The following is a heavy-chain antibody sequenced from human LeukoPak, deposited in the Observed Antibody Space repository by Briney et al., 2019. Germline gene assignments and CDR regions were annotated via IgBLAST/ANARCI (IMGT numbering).Heavy chain of an antibody. J-gene: IGHJ3*02. D-gene: IGHD3-9*01. Sequence: SETLSLTCTVSGGSISSSSYYWGWIRQPPGKGLEWIGETNHSGSTNYNPSLKSRVTISVDTSKNQFSLKLSSVTAADTAVYYCARGLLYYDILTGYSNDAFDIWGQGTMVTVSS. CDR1: GGSISSSSYY. CDR2: TNHSGST. CDR3: ARGLLYYDILTGYSNDAFDI. V-gene: IGHV4-39*07.